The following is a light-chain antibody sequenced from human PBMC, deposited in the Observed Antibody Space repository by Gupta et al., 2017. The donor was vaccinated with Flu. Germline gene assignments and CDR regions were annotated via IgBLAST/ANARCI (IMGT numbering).Light chain of an antibody. V-gene: IGLV2-14*01. CDR3: SSFTSSSTLVV. CDR1: STDVGGYNL. CDR2: EVT. J-gene: IGLJ2*01. Sequence: GSPGQSITISCTGTSTDVGGYNLVSWYQHHPGRAPKLMIFEVTNRPSGVSNRFSGSKSGNTASLTISGLQAEDEADYYCSSFTSSSTLVVFG.